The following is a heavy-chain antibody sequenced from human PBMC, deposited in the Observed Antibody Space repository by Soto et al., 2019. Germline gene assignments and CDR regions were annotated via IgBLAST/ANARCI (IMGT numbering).Heavy chain of an antibody. Sequence: PGGSLRLSCAASRFTFSSYSMSWVRQAPGTGLEWVSSISSTSTYTYYPDSLKGRFTISRDNAKNSLYLQMNGLRAEDTAVYYCARVAANDPNFDYWGQGTLVTV. CDR1: RFTFSSYS. J-gene: IGHJ4*02. V-gene: IGHV3-21*01. CDR3: ARVAANDPNFDY. D-gene: IGHD6-25*01. CDR2: ISSTSTYT.